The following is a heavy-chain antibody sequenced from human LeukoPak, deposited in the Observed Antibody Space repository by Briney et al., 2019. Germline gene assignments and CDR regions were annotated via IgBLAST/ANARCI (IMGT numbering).Heavy chain of an antibody. J-gene: IGHJ4*02. CDR3: ASDLQPSYDSSGYSDY. CDR1: GFTFNSHH. D-gene: IGHD3-22*01. V-gene: IGHV3-30*03. CDR2: APHDGTSP. Sequence: GGSLRLSCAVSGFTFNSHHMHWVRQAPNKGLDWEAVAPHDGTSPSHAASVNGRFTISRDNSKDTVFLQMDSLRAEDTAVYYCASDLQPSYDSSGYSDYWGQGTLVTVSS.